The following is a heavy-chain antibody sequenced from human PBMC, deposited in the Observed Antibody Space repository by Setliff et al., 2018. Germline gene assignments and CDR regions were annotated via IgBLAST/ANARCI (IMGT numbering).Heavy chain of an antibody. CDR1: GFTFSTYE. D-gene: IGHD6-19*01. J-gene: IGHJ4*02. CDR3: ARYSSGWFFDY. V-gene: IGHV3-48*03. CDR2: ISSSGSTI. Sequence: HPGGSLRLSCAASGFTFSTYEMNWVRQAPGKGLEWVSYISSSGSTIYYVDSVKGRFTISRDNAKNSLYLQMNSLRAEDTAVYYCARYSSGWFFDYWGQGTPVTVSS.